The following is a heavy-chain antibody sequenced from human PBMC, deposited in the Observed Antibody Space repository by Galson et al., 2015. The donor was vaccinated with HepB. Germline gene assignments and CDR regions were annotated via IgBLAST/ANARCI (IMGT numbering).Heavy chain of an antibody. J-gene: IGHJ4*02. V-gene: IGHV3-48*01. Sequence: SLRLSCAVSGFSFNSFSMNWVRQAPGKGLEWISYITTTSNRMNYADSVKGRFAISRDNAKNSLYLQMNSLRAEDTAVYYCVRDLNYGFDYWGQGTLVTVSS. CDR2: ITTTSNRM. CDR1: GFSFNSFS. CDR3: VRDLNYGFDY. D-gene: IGHD4-17*01.